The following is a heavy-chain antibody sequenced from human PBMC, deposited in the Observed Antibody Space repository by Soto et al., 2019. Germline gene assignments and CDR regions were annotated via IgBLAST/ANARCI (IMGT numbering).Heavy chain of an antibody. CDR1: KFTFNDYA. V-gene: IGHV3-30*18. CDR3: AKDRTGSTSCPDL. Sequence: GGSLRLSCAASKFTFNDYAMHWVRQAPGKGLEWVALISFGGTNKYYADSVKGRFTISRDNSKNMLYLQMNSLRPDDTAVYYCAKDRTGSTSCPDLWGQGTLVTVSS. D-gene: IGHD2-2*01. J-gene: IGHJ5*02. CDR2: ISFGGTNK.